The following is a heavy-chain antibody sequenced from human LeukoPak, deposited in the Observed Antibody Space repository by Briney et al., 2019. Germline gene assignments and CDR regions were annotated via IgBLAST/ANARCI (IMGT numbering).Heavy chain of an antibody. D-gene: IGHD2-15*01. CDR1: GFTFNTYV. J-gene: IGHJ4*02. Sequence: PGGSLRLSCAASGFTFNTYVMHWVRQAPGKGLEWVAFLSYDGSNQNYVESVKGRFTISRDNSKNMLFLQMNSLRREDTALYYCASGAAGLPQNFDYWGQGTLITVSS. CDR2: LSYDGSNQ. V-gene: IGHV3-30*04. CDR3: ASGAAGLPQNFDY.